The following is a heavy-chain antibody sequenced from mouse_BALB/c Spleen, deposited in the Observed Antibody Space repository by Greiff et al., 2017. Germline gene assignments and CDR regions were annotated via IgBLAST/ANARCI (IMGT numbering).Heavy chain of an antibody. CDR3: ARSRAYYADY. J-gene: IGHJ2*01. D-gene: IGHD2-10*01. Sequence: EVQLQQSGPGLVKPSQSLSLTCTVTGYSITSDYAWNWIRQFPGNKLEWMGYISYSGSTSYNPSLKSRISITRDTSKNQFFLQLNSVTTEDTATYYCARSRAYYADYWGQGTTLTVSS. CDR2: ISYSGST. CDR1: GYSITSDYA. V-gene: IGHV3-2*02.